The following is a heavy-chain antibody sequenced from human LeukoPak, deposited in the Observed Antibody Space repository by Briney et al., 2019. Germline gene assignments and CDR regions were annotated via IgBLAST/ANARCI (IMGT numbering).Heavy chain of an antibody. D-gene: IGHD1-26*01. CDR2: IYYSGST. J-gene: IGHJ6*03. V-gene: IGHV4-39*07. Sequence: SETLSLTCTVSGGSISSSSYYWGWIRQPPGKGLEWIGSIYYSGSTYYNPSLKSRVTISVDTSKNQFSLKLSSVTAADTAVYYCARDKGEGATWYYYYMDVWGKGTTVTVSS. CDR1: GGSISSSSYY. CDR3: ARDKGEGATWYYYYMDV.